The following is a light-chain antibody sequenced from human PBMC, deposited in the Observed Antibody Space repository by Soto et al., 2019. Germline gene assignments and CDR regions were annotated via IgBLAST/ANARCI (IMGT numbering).Light chain of an antibody. Sequence: EIVMTQSPATLYVSPGERVTLSCRASQSVRTNLAWYQQKSGQAPSLLIYGASTRATGVPARFSCSGSGTEFTLTINSLQSEDFALYYCQEYDNWPLWTFGQGTKVEVK. CDR1: QSVRTN. V-gene: IGKV3-15*01. J-gene: IGKJ1*01. CDR2: GAS. CDR3: QEYDNWPLWT.